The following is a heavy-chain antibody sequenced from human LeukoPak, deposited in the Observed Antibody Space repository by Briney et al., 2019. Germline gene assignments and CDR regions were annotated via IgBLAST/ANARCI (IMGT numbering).Heavy chain of an antibody. CDR2: ISGSGGST. V-gene: IGHV3-23*01. D-gene: IGHD4-17*01. Sequence: GGSLRLPCAASGFTFSSYAMSWVRQAPGKGLEWVSAISGSGGSTYYADSVKGRFAISRDNSKNTLYLQMNSLRAEDTAVYYCAKVNYGYYFDYWGQGTLVTVSS. CDR1: GFTFSSYA. CDR3: AKVNYGYYFDY. J-gene: IGHJ4*02.